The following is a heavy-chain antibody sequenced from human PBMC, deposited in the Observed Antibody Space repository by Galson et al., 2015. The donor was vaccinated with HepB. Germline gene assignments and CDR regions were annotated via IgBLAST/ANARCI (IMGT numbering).Heavy chain of an antibody. CDR2: ISYDESNK. CDR3: AKARGGYGDYDRDFDY. J-gene: IGHJ4*02. D-gene: IGHD4-17*01. CDR1: GFTFSSYA. V-gene: IGHV3-30*18. Sequence: SLRLSCAASGFTFSSYAMSWVRQAPGKGLEWVAVISYDESNKYYADSVKGRFTLSRDNSKNTLYLQMNSLRAEDMAVYYCAKARGGYGDYDRDFDYWGQGTLVIVSS.